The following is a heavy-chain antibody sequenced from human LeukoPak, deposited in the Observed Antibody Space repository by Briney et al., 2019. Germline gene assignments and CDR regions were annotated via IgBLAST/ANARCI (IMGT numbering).Heavy chain of an antibody. D-gene: IGHD3-10*01. CDR1: GFTFSNYA. CDR3: ARDRTTMVRGVYPFSFDY. V-gene: IGHV3-30-3*01. J-gene: IGHJ4*02. Sequence: PGTSLRLSCVASGFTFSNYAMHWVRQAPGKGLEWVAFISYNGREKFHADSVKGRFTISRDNSKNTLYLQMNSLRLEDTAVYYCARDRTTMVRGVYPFSFDYWGQGTLVTVSS. CDR2: ISYNGREK.